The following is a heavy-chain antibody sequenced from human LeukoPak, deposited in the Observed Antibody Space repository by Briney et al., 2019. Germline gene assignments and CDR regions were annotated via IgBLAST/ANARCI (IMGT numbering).Heavy chain of an antibody. CDR2: IIPIFGTA. V-gene: IGHV1-69*01. CDR1: GGTFSSYA. Sequence: SVKVSCKASGGTFSSYAISWVRQAPGQGLEWMGGIIPIFGTANYAQKFQGRVTFTADESTSTAYMELSSLRSEDTAVYYCARSSSWYSGFDYWGQGTLVTVSS. J-gene: IGHJ4*02. CDR3: ARSSSWYSGFDY. D-gene: IGHD6-13*01.